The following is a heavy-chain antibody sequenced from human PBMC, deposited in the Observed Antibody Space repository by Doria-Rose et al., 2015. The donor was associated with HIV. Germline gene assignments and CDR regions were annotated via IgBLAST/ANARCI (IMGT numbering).Heavy chain of an antibody. V-gene: IGHV2-26*01. J-gene: IGHJ4*02. CDR3: ARIKSSRWYHKYYFDF. CDR1: GVSLSSPGMG. Sequence: SGPVLVKPTETLTPTCTVSGVSLSSPGMGVSWIRQPPGKALEWLANIFSDDERSYKTSLKSRLTISRDTSKSQVVLTMTDMDPVDTATYYCARIKSSRWYHKYYFDFWGQGTLVIVSA. D-gene: IGHD6-13*01. CDR2: IFSDDER.